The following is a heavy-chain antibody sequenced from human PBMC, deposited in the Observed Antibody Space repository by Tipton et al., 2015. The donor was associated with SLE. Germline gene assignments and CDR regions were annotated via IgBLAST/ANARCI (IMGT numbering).Heavy chain of an antibody. V-gene: IGHV4-59*01. CDR3: ARGDYIWGSYRF. CDR1: GGSISSYY. J-gene: IGHJ4*02. Sequence: TLSLTCTVSGGSISSYYWSWIRQPPGKGLEWIGYIYYSGSTNYNPSLKSRVTISVDTSKNQFSLKLSSVTAADTAVYYCARGDYIWGSYRFWGQGTLVTVSS. CDR2: IYYSGST. D-gene: IGHD3-16*02.